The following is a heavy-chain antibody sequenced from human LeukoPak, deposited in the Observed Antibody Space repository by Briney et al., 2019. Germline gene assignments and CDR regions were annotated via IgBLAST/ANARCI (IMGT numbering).Heavy chain of an antibody. D-gene: IGHD6-19*01. CDR3: ARAKGIAVAGTGY. CDR1: GYTFTSYG. J-gene: IGHJ4*02. CDR2: INPSGGST. Sequence: ASVNVSRKASGYTFTSYGISWVRQAPGQGLEWMGIINPSGGSTSYAQKFQGRVTMTRDTSTSTVYMELSSLRSEDTAVYYCARAKGIAVAGTGYWGQGTLVTVSS. V-gene: IGHV1-46*01.